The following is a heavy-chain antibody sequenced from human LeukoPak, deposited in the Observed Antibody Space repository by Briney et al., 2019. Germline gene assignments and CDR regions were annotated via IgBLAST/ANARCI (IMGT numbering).Heavy chain of an antibody. J-gene: IGHJ4*02. CDR2: IKSKTDGGTT. CDR1: GFTFSNAW. CDR3: AKGGNYFDY. Sequence: GGSLRLSCAASGFTFSNAWMNWVRQAPGKGLEWVGRIKSKTDGGTTDYAAPVKGRFTISRDNSKNTLYLQMNSLRAEDTAVYYYAKGGNYFDYWGQGTLVTVSS. V-gene: IGHV3-15*07. D-gene: IGHD3-16*01.